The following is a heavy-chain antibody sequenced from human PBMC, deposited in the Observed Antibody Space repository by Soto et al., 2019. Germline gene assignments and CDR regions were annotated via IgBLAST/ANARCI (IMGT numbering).Heavy chain of an antibody. CDR2: IYTSGST. CDR3: ARLGPLLQPIDF. CDR1: GGSISSYY. V-gene: IGHV4-4*07. D-gene: IGHD4-4*01. Sequence: GTLSLTCTVSGGSISSYYWSWIRQPAGKGLEWIGRIYTSGSTNYNPSLKSRVTMSVDTSKNQFSLKLSSVTAADTAVYYCARLGPLLQPIDFWGQGTPVTVSS. J-gene: IGHJ4*02.